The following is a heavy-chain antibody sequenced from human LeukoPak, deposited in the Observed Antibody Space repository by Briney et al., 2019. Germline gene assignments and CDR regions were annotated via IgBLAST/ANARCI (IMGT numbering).Heavy chain of an antibody. V-gene: IGHV4-59*09. J-gene: IGHJ4*02. Sequence: LDWIGYVYYSGSTNRNPSLKSRVTLSVDTSKNQFSLRLNSVIAADTAVYYCARGDDFFDYWGQGILVTVSP. CDR2: VYYSGST. CDR3: ARGDDFFDY.